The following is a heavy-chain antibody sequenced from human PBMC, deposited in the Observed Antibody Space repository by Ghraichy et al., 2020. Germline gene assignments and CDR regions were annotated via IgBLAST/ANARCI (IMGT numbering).Heavy chain of an antibody. CDR3: ARQTLYYYDSSGGWYFDL. CDR1: GGSISSSSYY. J-gene: IGHJ2*01. D-gene: IGHD3-22*01. CDR2: IYYSGST. Sequence: GSLSLTCTVSGGSISSSSYYWGWIRQPPGKGLEWIGSIYYSGSTYYNPSLKSRVTISVDTSKNQFSLKLSSVTAADTAVYYCARQTLYYYDSSGGWYFDLWGRGTLVTVSS. V-gene: IGHV4-39*01.